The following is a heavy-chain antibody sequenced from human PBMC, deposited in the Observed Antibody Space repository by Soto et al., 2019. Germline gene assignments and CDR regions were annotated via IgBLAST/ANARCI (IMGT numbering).Heavy chain of an antibody. J-gene: IGHJ1*01. CDR3: ARENSRISPRLFQH. CDR2: ISRAGTNQ. D-gene: IGHD6-6*01. V-gene: IGHV3-30-3*01. Sequence: TGGSRRRSWVASGFIFSDYAMHWGRQAPGKGLEWVALISRAGTNQYYADSAKGRFTISRDNSKNTLYLQMNSLRPEDTGLYYCARENSRISPRLFQHWGHGTLVTVSS. CDR1: GFIFSDYA.